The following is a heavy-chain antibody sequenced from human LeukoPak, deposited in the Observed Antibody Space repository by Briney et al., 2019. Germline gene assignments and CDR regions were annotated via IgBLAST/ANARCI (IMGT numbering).Heavy chain of an antibody. V-gene: IGHV4-61*02. CDR3: AGPGVSY. D-gene: IGHD2-21*01. CDR2: IYTSGST. J-gene: IGHJ4*02. CDR1: GGSISSGSYY. Sequence: SETLSLTCTVSGGSISSGSYYWSWIRQPAGKGLEWNGRIYTSGSTNYNPSLKSRVTISVDTSKNQFSLKLSSVTAADTAVYYCAGPGVSYWGQGTLVTVSS.